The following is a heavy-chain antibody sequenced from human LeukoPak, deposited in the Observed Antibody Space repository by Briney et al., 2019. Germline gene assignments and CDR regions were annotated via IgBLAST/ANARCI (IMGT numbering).Heavy chain of an antibody. J-gene: IGHJ4*02. D-gene: IGHD3-10*01. Sequence: GRSLRLSCAASGFTFSTHGMHWVRQAPGKGLEWVAAISYHGNNKYYADSVKGRFTISRDNSKNTLYVQMNRLRAEDTAVYYCARMGSPITMVRGVPFDYWGQGTLVTVSS. V-gene: IGHV3-30*03. CDR2: ISYHGNNK. CDR3: ARMGSPITMVRGVPFDY. CDR1: GFTFSTHG.